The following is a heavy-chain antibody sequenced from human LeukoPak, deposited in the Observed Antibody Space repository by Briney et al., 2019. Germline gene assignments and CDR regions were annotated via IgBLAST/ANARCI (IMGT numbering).Heavy chain of an antibody. V-gene: IGHV4-39*01. J-gene: IGHJ4*01. D-gene: IGHD3-22*01. Sequence: PSETLSLTCTVSGGSISSSSYYWGWIRQPPGKGLEWIGSIYYSGSTYYNPSLKSRVTISVDTSKNQFSLQLSSVTAADTAAYYCARQDYDSSGYYSLNYFDYWAQGTLVTVSS. CDR1: GGSISSSSYY. CDR2: IYYSGST. CDR3: ARQDYDSSGYYSLNYFDY.